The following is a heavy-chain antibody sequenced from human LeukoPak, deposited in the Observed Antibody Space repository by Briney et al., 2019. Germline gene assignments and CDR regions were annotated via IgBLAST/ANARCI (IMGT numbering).Heavy chain of an antibody. CDR2: ISGSGGST. CDR1: GFTFSSYA. J-gene: IGHJ4*02. CDR3: AKDIQSDDFWSGSVFDS. D-gene: IGHD3-3*01. Sequence: GGSLRLSCAASGFTFSSYAMSWVRQAPGKGLEWVSAISGSGGSTYYADSVKGRFTISRDNSKNTLYLQMNSLRAEDTALYFCAKDIQSDDFWSGSVFDSWGQGTLVTVSS. V-gene: IGHV3-23*01.